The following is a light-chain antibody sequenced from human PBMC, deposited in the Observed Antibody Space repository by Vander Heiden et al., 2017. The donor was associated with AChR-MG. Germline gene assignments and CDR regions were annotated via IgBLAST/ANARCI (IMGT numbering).Light chain of an antibody. Sequence: QSALTQPASVSGSPGQSITLSCTGTSSDVGGYNYVSWYQQHPGKAPKLMIYEVSNRPSGVSNRFSGSKSGNTASLTISGLQAEDEADYYCSSYTSSSPLFGGGTKLTL. CDR2: EVS. J-gene: IGLJ2*01. V-gene: IGLV2-14*01. CDR1: SSDVGGYNY. CDR3: SSYTSSSPL.